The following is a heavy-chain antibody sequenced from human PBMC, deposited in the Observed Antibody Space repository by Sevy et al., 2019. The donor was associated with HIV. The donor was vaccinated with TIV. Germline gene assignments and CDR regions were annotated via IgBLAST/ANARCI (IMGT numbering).Heavy chain of an antibody. CDR3: ARLPIPHSIAVAGTGYYFDY. V-gene: IGHV4-39*01. J-gene: IGHJ4*02. CDR2: IYYSGST. CDR1: GGSISSSSYY. D-gene: IGHD6-19*01. Sequence: SETLSLTCTVSGGSISSSSYYWGWIRQPPGKGLEWIGSIYYSGSTYYNPSLKSRVTISVDTSKNQFSLKLSSVTAADTAVYYCARLPIPHSIAVAGTGYYFDYWGQGTLVTVSS.